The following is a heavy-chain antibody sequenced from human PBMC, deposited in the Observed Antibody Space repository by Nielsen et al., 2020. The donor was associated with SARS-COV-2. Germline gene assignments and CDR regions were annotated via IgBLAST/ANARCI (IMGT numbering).Heavy chain of an antibody. CDR1: GFTFSSYS. D-gene: IGHD6-6*01. J-gene: IGHJ4*02. CDR3: ARETVDYTSSFFDS. Sequence: GGSLRLSCAASGFTFSSYSMNWVRQAPGKGLEWVSYISSSSSTIYYADSVKGRFTISRDNSRNTLYLHMNSLRSQDAAVYYCARETVDYTSSFFDSWGQGTLVTVSS. CDR2: ISSSSSTI. V-gene: IGHV3-48*01.